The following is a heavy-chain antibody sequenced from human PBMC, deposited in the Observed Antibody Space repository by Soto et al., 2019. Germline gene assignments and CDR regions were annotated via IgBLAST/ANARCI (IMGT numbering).Heavy chain of an antibody. CDR3: ARETPPDY. V-gene: IGHV3-30-3*01. CDR1: GFTFSSYA. CDR2: ISYDGSNK. Sequence: QVQLVESGGGVVQPGRSLRLSCAASGFTFSSYAMHWVRQAPGKGLEWVAVISYDGSNKYYADSVKGRFTISRDNSKNTLYLQMNSPRAEDTAVYYCARETPPDYWGQGTLVTVSS. J-gene: IGHJ4*02.